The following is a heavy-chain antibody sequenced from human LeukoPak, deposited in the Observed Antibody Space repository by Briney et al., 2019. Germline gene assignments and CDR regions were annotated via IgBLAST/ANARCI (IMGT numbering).Heavy chain of an antibody. CDR3: ARDGRAIFGVVNFDY. CDR2: IKQDGSEK. V-gene: IGHV3-7*01. J-gene: IGHJ4*02. CDR1: GFTFSSYW. D-gene: IGHD3-3*01. Sequence: GGSLRLSCAASGFTFSSYWMSWVRQAPGKGLEWVVNIKQDGSEKYYVDSVKGRFTISRDNAKNSLYLQMNSLRAEDTAVYYCARDGRAIFGVVNFDYWGQGTLVTVSS.